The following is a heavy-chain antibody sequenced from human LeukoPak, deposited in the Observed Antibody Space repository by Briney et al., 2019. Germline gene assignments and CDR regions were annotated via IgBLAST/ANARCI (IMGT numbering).Heavy chain of an antibody. CDR2: INGNGDDS. CDR3: AKGLSSSSWYVADS. Sequence: GGSLRLSCAASGFTFDEYVMHWVRQAPGQGLEWVSLINGNGDDSYYADSVKGRFTVSRDNRERSLFLHMNSLRTDDTAFYYCAKGLSSSSWYVADSWGQGTLVTVSS. CDR1: GFTFDEYV. J-gene: IGHJ4*02. D-gene: IGHD6-13*01. V-gene: IGHV3-43*02.